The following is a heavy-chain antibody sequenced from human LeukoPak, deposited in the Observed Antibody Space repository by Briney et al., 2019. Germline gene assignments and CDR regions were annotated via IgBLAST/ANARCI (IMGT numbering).Heavy chain of an antibody. V-gene: IGHV3-23*01. Sequence: GGSLRLSCAASGFTFSSYAMSWVRQAPGKGLEWVSAISGSGGSTYYADSVKGRFTISRDNSKNTLYLQMNSLRAEDTAVYYCAKDRGYSYGPNWFDPWGQGTLVTVSS. CDR2: ISGSGGST. J-gene: IGHJ5*02. CDR3: AKDRGYSYGPNWFDP. D-gene: IGHD5-18*01. CDR1: GFTFSSYA.